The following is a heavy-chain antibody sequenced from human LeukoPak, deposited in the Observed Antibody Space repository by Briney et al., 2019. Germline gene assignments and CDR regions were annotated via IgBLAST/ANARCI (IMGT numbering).Heavy chain of an antibody. CDR3: AREYFYLRAVAGGYLGY. V-gene: IGHV3-7*01. Sequence: PGGSLRLSCAASEFTFSNYWMSWVRQAPEKGLERVANKKQDGSKKYYVASVKGRFTTSRDNAKNSLYLQINSMRAEATAVYYWAREYFYLRAVAGGYLGYGGQGTLVTVSS. J-gene: IGHJ4*02. CDR1: EFTFSNYW. CDR2: KKQDGSKK. D-gene: IGHD6-19*01.